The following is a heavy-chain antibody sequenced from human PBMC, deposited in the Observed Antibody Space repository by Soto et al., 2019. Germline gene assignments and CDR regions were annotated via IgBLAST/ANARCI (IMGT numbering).Heavy chain of an antibody. J-gene: IGHJ6*02. D-gene: IGHD1-26*01. CDR1: GYTFTSYD. CDR2: MNPNSGNT. V-gene: IGHV1-8*01. CDR3: ARDRWELLWDYYYYYGMDV. Sequence: VASVKVSCKASGYTFTSYDINWVRQATGQGLEWMGWMNPNSGNTGYAQKFQGRVTMTRNTSISTAYMELSSLRSEDTAVYYCARDRWELLWDYYYYYGMDVWGQGTTVTVSS.